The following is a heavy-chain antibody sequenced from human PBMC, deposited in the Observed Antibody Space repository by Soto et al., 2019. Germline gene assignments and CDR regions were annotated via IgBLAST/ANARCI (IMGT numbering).Heavy chain of an antibody. Sequence: EVHLWESGGDLVQPGGSLRVSCVGSGYTFSSRAMNWVRQAPGKGLEWVSGIDGGGTTDYADSVKGRFTISRDNSQDTLYLQMNSLRAEDTAVYYCATLLGFSSGGSWYSHVADYWGQGTLVTVSS. V-gene: IGHV3-23*01. CDR3: ATLLGFSSGGSWYSHVADY. J-gene: IGHJ4*02. CDR2: IDGGGTT. D-gene: IGHD2-8*02. CDR1: GYTFSSRA.